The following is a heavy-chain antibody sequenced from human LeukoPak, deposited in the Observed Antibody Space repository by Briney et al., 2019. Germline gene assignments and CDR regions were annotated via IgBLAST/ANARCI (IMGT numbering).Heavy chain of an antibody. CDR3: AIREDYYDSSGLPRDY. CDR1: GGSISSGSYY. CDR2: IYTSGST. D-gene: IGHD3-22*01. Sequence: TSQTLSLTCTVSGGSISSGSYYWSWIRQPAGKGLEWIGRIYTSGSTNYNPSLKSRVTISVDTSKNQFSLKLSSVTAADTAVYFCAIREDYYDSSGLPRDYWGQGTLVTVSS. V-gene: IGHV4-61*02. J-gene: IGHJ4*02.